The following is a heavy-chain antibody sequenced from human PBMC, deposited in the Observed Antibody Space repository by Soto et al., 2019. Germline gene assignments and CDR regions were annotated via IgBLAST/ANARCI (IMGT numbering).Heavy chain of an antibody. CDR1: GYTFTGYY. V-gene: IGHV1-2*02. CDR3: ARDGGGEQLVSRWFDP. Sequence: QVQLVQSGAEVKKPGASVKVSCKASGYTFTGYYMHWVRQAPGQGLEWMGWINPNRGGTNYAQKFQGRVTMTRDTSISTAYMELSRLRSDDTAVYYCARDGGGEQLVSRWFDPWGQGTLVTVSS. J-gene: IGHJ5*02. D-gene: IGHD6-6*01. CDR2: INPNRGGT.